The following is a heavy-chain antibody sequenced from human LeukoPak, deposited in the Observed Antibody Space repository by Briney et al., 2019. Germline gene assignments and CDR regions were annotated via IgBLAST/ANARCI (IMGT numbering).Heavy chain of an antibody. CDR1: GGSISSYY. CDR3: ARERYDSSGSFDY. D-gene: IGHD3-22*01. Sequence: SETLSLTCTVSGGSISSYYWSRIRQPPGKGLEWIGYIYYSGSTNYNPSLKSRVTISVDTSKNQFSPKLSSVTAADTAVYYCARERYDSSGSFDYWGQGTLVTVSS. J-gene: IGHJ4*02. CDR2: IYYSGST. V-gene: IGHV4-59*01.